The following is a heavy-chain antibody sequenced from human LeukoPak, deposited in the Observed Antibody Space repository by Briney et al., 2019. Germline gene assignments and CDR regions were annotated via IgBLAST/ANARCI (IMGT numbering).Heavy chain of an antibody. CDR2: IIPILGIA. CDR1: GYTFAGYY. V-gene: IGHV1-69*04. J-gene: IGHJ6*03. D-gene: IGHD6-19*01. CDR3: ARDPSSGWYGYYYYYMDV. Sequence: SVKVSCKASGYTFAGYYMHWVRQAPGQGLEWMGRIIPILGIANYAQKFQGRVTITADKSTSTAYMELSSLRSEDTAVYYCARDPSSGWYGYYYYYMDVWGKGTTVTVSS.